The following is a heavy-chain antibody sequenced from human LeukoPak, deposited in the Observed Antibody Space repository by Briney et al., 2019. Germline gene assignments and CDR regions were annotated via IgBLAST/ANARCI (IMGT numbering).Heavy chain of an antibody. Sequence: EALSLTCVVYGGSFSGYSWSWIRQPPGKGLEWIGEINQRRNTNYNPSLKSRVTISIDTSKNQFSLKLSSVTAADTAVYFCARHGWHAWYFDLWGRGTLVTVS. CDR3: ARHGWHAWYFDL. V-gene: IGHV4-34*01. CDR1: GGSFSGYS. D-gene: IGHD6-19*01. CDR2: INQRRNT. J-gene: IGHJ2*01.